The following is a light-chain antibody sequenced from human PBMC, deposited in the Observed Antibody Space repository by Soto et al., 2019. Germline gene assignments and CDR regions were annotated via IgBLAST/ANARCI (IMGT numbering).Light chain of an antibody. CDR1: QSVSSNY. CDR2: DAS. V-gene: IGKV3D-20*01. Sequence: EIVLTQSPATLSLSPGERATLSCGASQSVSSNYVAWYQQKPGLAPRLLISDASNTATGIPDRFSGSGSGTDFTLTISRLEPEDFAVYYCQQYGSSPRTFGQGTKVEIK. CDR3: QQYGSSPRT. J-gene: IGKJ1*01.